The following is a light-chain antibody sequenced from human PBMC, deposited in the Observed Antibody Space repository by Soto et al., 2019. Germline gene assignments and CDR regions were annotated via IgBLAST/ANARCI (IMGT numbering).Light chain of an antibody. J-gene: IGLJ3*02. CDR3: QTWGTGIQV. CDR2: LNIDGSH. Sequence: QPVLTQSPSASASLGASAKLTCTLSSGHSSYAIAWHQQQPEKGPRYLMKLNIDGSHSKGDGIPDRFSGSSSGAERYLTISSLQSEDEADYYCQTWGTGIQVFGGGTKLTVL. V-gene: IGLV4-69*01. CDR1: SGHSSYA.